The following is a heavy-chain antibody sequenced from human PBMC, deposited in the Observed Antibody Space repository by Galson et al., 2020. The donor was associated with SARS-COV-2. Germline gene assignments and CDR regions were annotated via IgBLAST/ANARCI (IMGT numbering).Heavy chain of an antibody. CDR1: GGSISSSSYY. V-gene: IGHV4-39*01. D-gene: IGHD2-15*01. Sequence: SETLSLTCTVSGGSISSSSYYWGWLRQPPGKGLEWIGSIYYSGSTYYNPSLKSRVTISVDTSKNQFSLKLSSVTAADTAVYYCAGERVVVAATKTAFDIWGQGTMVTVSS. J-gene: IGHJ3*02. CDR3: AGERVVVAATKTAFDI. CDR2: IYYSGST.